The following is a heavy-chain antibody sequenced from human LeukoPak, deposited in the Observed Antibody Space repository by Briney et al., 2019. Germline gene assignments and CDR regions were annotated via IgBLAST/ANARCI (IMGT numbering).Heavy chain of an antibody. CDR2: ISGSGGST. V-gene: IGHV3-23*01. Sequence: GGSLRLSCAASGFTFSSYAMSWVRQAPGKGLEWVSAISGSGGSTYYADSVKGRFTISRDNSKNTLYLQMNSLRAEDTAVYYCANGGTIFGVVTLLFDYWGQETLVTVSS. J-gene: IGHJ4*02. CDR1: GFTFSSYA. CDR3: ANGGTIFGVVTLLFDY. D-gene: IGHD3-3*01.